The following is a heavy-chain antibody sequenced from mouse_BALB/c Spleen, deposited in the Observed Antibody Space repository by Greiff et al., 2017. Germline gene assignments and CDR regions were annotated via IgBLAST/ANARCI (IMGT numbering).Heavy chain of an antibody. V-gene: IGHV5-6*01. CDR3: ARHEKYGNYDAMDY. D-gene: IGHD2-10*02. CDR2: ISSGGSYT. J-gene: IGHJ4*01. CDR1: GFTFSSYG. Sequence: EVQRVESGGDLVKPGGSLKLSCAASGFTFSSYGMSWVRQTPDKRLEWVATISSGGSYTYYPDSVKGRFTISRDNAKNTLYLQMSSLKSEDTAMYYCARHEKYGNYDAMDYWGQGTSVTVSS.